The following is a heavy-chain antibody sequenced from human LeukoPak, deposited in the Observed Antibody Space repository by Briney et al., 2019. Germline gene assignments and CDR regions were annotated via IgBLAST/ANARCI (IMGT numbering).Heavy chain of an antibody. CDR1: GGSISDYY. D-gene: IGHD3-9*01. V-gene: IGHV4-4*07. Sequence: SESLSLTCSVSGGSISDYYWSWIRQPAGKGLEWIGRINTSGNTNYNPSLKSRVTMSLDTSKNQISLKLRSVTAADTAVYYCARDQTAYYDIFSGQNWFDPWGQGTLVTVSS. CDR3: ARDQTAYYDIFSGQNWFDP. J-gene: IGHJ5*02. CDR2: INTSGNT.